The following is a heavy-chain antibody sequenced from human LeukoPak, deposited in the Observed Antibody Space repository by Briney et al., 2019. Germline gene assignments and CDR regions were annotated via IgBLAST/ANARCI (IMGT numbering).Heavy chain of an antibody. CDR2: IWYDGSNK. CDR1: GFTFSSYG. J-gene: IGHJ4*02. Sequence: GGSLRLSCAASGFTFSSYGMHWVRQAPGEGLEWVAVIWYDGSNKYYADSVKGRFTISRDNSKNTLYLQMNSLRAEDTAVYYCARDSSSWYRSVDYWGQGTLVTVSS. D-gene: IGHD6-13*01. CDR3: ARDSSSWYRSVDY. V-gene: IGHV3-33*01.